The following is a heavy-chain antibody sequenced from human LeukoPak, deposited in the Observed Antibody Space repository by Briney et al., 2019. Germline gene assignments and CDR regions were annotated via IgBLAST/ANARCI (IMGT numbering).Heavy chain of an antibody. D-gene: IGHD4-17*01. Sequence: PSETLSLTCAVYGGSFSDYYWIWIRQSPGKGLEWLGQINHSGSANYNPSLKSRITISVDSSKNQFSLELTSVTAADTAAYYCARQGASYGDYVWGYYYMDVWGRGTTVTVSS. J-gene: IGHJ6*03. V-gene: IGHV4-34*01. CDR2: INHSGSA. CDR1: GGSFSDYY. CDR3: ARQGASYGDYVWGYYYMDV.